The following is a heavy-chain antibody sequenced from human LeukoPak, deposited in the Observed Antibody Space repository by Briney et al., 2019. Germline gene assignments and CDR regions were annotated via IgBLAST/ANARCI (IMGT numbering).Heavy chain of an antibody. CDR2: IYYSGST. V-gene: IGHV4-31*03. CDR1: GGSISSGGYY. Sequence: SETLSLTCTVSGGSISSGGYYWSWIRQHPGKGLEWIGYIYYSGSTYYNPSLKSRVTISVDTSKNQFSLKLSSVTAADTAVYYCARVYYDFWSGPIDYYGMDVWGQGTTVTVSS. J-gene: IGHJ6*02. CDR3: ARVYYDFWSGPIDYYGMDV. D-gene: IGHD3-3*01.